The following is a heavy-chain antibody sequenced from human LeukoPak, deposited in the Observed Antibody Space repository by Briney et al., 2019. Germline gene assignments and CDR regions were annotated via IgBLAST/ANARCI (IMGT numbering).Heavy chain of an antibody. V-gene: IGHV4-59*08. CDR2: IYYSGST. CDR1: GGSISNYY. J-gene: IGHJ4*02. Sequence: SETLSLTCTVSGGSISNYYWTWIRQPPGKGLEWIGYIYYSGSTNYNPSLKSRVTILVDTSKNQFSLKLSSVTAADTAVYYCARHYNWNDGRDYCGQGTLVTVSS. D-gene: IGHD1-1*01. CDR3: ARHYNWNDGRDY.